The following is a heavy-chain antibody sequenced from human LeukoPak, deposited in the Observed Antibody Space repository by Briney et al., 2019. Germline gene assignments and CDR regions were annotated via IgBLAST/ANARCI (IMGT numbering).Heavy chain of an antibody. D-gene: IGHD4-17*01. Sequence: ASVKVSCKASGYTFTGYYMRWVRQAPGQGLEWMGWINPNSGGTNYARKFQGRVTMTRDTSISTAYMELSRLRSDDTAVYYCARDTYGDYPLDYWGQGTLVTVSS. J-gene: IGHJ4*02. CDR3: ARDTYGDYPLDY. CDR2: INPNSGGT. V-gene: IGHV1-2*02. CDR1: GYTFTGYY.